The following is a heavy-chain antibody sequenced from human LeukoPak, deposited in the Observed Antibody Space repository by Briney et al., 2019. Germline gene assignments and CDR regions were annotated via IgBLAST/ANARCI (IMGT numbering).Heavy chain of an antibody. Sequence: SETLSLTCAVYGGSFSGYYWNWIRQPPGKGLEWIGEINHSGSTNYNPSLKSRVTISVDTSKNQFSLKLSSVTAADTAVYYCARGRYVSITIFGVPTRGKFDYWGQGTLVTVSS. CDR1: GGSFSGYY. D-gene: IGHD3-3*01. CDR2: INHSGST. CDR3: ARGRYVSITIFGVPTRGKFDY. V-gene: IGHV4-34*01. J-gene: IGHJ4*02.